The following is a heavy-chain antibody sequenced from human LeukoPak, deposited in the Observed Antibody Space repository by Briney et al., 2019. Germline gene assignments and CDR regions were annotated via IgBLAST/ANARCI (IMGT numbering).Heavy chain of an antibody. CDR1: GFTFSSYA. D-gene: IGHD3-10*01. Sequence: GGSLRLSCAASGFTFSSYAMSWVRQAPGKGLEWVSAISGSGGSTYYADSVKGRFTISRDNSKNTLYLQMNSLRAEDTAVYYCAKDQEYPTYYYGSGTNTFDYWGQGTLVTVSS. V-gene: IGHV3-23*01. J-gene: IGHJ4*02. CDR3: AKDQEYPTYYYGSGTNTFDY. CDR2: ISGSGGST.